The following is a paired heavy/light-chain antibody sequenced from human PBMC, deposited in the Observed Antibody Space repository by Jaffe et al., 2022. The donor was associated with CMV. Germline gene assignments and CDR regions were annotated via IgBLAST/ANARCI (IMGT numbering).Light chain of an antibody. V-gene: IGLV2-14*03. CDR1: TSDIDSSNY. Sequence: QSALTQPASVSGSPGQSITISCSGTTSDIDSSNYVSWYQQHPGIPPKLILSDVTDRPSGVSNRFSGSKSGDTASLTISGLQAEDEADYYCASYINHNTVFGGGTKLTVL. CDR2: DVT. J-gene: IGLJ3*02. CDR3: ASYINHNTV.
Heavy chain of an antibody. D-gene: IGHD4-17*01. CDR2: IIPVLNIP. Sequence: QVQLVQSGAEVKKPGSSVKVSCKVSGVTFNNYAISWVRQAPGQGLEWMGRIIPVLNIPNYAQRLQGRLTLTADRSTNTVYMEMSSLASEDTAVYYCARASAVPDYGAYETWGQGTLVTVSS. V-gene: IGHV1-69*09. CDR1: GVTFNNYA. J-gene: IGHJ5*02. CDR3: ARASAVPDYGAYET.